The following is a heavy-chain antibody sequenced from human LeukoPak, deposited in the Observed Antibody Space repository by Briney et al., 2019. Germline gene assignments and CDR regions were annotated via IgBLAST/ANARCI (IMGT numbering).Heavy chain of an antibody. Sequence: SETLSLTCAVYGGSFSGYYWSWIRQPPGKGLEWIGEINHSGSANYNPSLKSRVTMSVDTSKNLFSLNLNSVTAADTAVYYCARGSGNDYYGSGPIDKWFDPWGQGTLVTVSS. CDR1: GGSFSGYY. CDR2: INHSGSA. D-gene: IGHD3-10*01. CDR3: ARGSGNDYYGSGPIDKWFDP. V-gene: IGHV4-34*01. J-gene: IGHJ5*02.